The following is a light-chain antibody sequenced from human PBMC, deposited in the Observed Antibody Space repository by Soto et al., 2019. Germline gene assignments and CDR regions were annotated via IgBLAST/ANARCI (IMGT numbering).Light chain of an antibody. V-gene: IGLV2-14*01. CDR2: EVT. CDR3: SSYTNINTRACV. J-gene: IGLJ1*01. CDR1: SGDIGSYNR. Sequence: QSALTQPASVSGSPGQSITISCTGTSGDIGSYNRVSWYQQHPGKAPKLIIYEVTDRPSGVSNRFSGSKSGNTASLTISGLQAEDDAEYYCSSYTNINTRACVFGTGTKGTVL.